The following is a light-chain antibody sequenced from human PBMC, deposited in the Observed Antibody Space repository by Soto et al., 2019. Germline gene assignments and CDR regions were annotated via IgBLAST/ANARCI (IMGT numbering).Light chain of an antibody. CDR3: NSYKTSITRQLV. CDR1: SSDVGGYNY. V-gene: IGLV2-14*01. Sequence: QSALTQPASVSGSPGQSITISCTGTSSDVGGYNYVSWYQQHPGKAPKFMIYDVSNRPSGVSTRFSGSKSGNTASLTISGLQAEDEADYYCNSYKTSITRQLVFGRGTKVTVL. CDR2: DVS. J-gene: IGLJ1*01.